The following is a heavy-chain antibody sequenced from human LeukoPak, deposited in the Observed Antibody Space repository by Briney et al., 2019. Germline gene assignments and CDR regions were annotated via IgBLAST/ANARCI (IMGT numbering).Heavy chain of an antibody. CDR2: IRSKAYGGTT. J-gene: IGHJ6*02. CDR3: TRVGWFGELYYYGMDV. V-gene: IGHV3-49*03. Sequence: GGSLRLSCTASGFTFGDYAMSWFRQAPGKGLEWVGFIRSKAYGGTTEYAASVKGRFTISRDDSKSIAYPQMNSLKTEDTAVYYCTRVGWFGELYYYGMDVWGQGTTVTVSS. D-gene: IGHD3-10*01. CDR1: GFTFGDYA.